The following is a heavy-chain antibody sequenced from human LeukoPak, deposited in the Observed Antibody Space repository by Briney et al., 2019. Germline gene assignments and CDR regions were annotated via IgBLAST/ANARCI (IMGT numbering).Heavy chain of an antibody. D-gene: IGHD3-10*01. CDR1: GDSISNYY. CDR2: IYTSGST. J-gene: IGHJ4*02. CDR3: ARVSLVRGAPDYYFDY. Sequence: SETLSLTCTVSGDSISNYYWSWIRQPAGKGLEWIGRIYTSGSTNYDPSLKSRVTMSVDTSKNQFSLKLSSVTAADTAVYYCARVSLVRGAPDYYFDYWGQGTLVTVSS. V-gene: IGHV4-4*07.